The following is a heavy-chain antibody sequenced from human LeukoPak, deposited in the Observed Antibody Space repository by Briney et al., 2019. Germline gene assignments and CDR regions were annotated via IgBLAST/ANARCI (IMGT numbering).Heavy chain of an antibody. CDR2: IRYDGGEK. V-gene: IGHV3-7*03. CDR3: GEKYHVDCVKGRFTISRDNAKNSLYLQVNSLRAEDMTVYYCVRGVGSSTSCYVRAFDI. CDR1: GFSFSTSW. J-gene: IGHJ3*02. Sequence: GGSLRLSCAASGFSFSTSWMNWVRQAPGKGLEWVANIRYDGGEKYHVHSVKGGFTISRDNAKNSPYRQVNSLGGWHRTGYDGGEKYHVDCVKGRFTISRDNAKNSLYLQVNSLRAEDMTVYYCVRGVGSSTSCYVRAFDIWGQGTMVTVSS. D-gene: IGHD3-10*02.